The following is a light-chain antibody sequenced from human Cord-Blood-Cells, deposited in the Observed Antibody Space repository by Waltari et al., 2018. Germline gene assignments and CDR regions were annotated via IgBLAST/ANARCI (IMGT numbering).Light chain of an antibody. J-gene: IGKJ1*01. CDR3: MQALQTPWT. CDR1: QSLLHSNGYNY. CDR2: LGS. V-gene: IGKV2-28*01. Sequence: DIVMTQSPLSLPVTPGEPAPISCSSSQSLLHSNGYNYLVWYLQKPGQSPQLLIYLGSNRASGVPDRFSGSGSGTDFTLKISRVEAEDVGVYYCMQALQTPWTFGQGTKVEIK.